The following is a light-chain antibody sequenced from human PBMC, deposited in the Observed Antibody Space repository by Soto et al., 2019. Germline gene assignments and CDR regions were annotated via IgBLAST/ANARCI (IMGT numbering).Light chain of an antibody. CDR3: QQYNNYSWT. Sequence: DIQMTQSPSTLAASVGDRVTITCRASQTISNWLAWYQQKPGKAPKLLIYDASTLESGVPSRFSGSGSGTEFTLTIRGPQPDDFATYYCQQYNNYSWTFGQGTRVESK. CDR1: QTISNW. V-gene: IGKV1-5*01. CDR2: DAS. J-gene: IGKJ1*01.